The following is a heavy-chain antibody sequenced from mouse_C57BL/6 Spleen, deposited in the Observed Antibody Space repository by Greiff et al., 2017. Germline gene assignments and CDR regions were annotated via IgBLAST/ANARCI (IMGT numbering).Heavy chain of an antibody. J-gene: IGHJ3*01. V-gene: IGHV1-15*01. D-gene: IGHD2-3*01. Sequence: QVQLQQSGAELVRPGASVTLSCKASGYTFTDYEMHWVKQTPVHGLEWIGAIDPETGGTAYNQKFKGKAILTADKSSSTAYMELRSLTSEDSAVYYCTRGIYDGYYGYWGQGTLVTVSA. CDR1: GYTFTDYE. CDR2: IDPETGGT. CDR3: TRGIYDGYYGY.